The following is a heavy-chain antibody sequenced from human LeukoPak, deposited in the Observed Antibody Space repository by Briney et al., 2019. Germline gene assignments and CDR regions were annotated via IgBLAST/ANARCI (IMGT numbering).Heavy chain of an antibody. CDR3: ARGDSSGWYAWYFDL. J-gene: IGHJ2*01. CDR1: GFTVSSNY. CDR2: IYSGGST. V-gene: IGHV3-53*01. D-gene: IGHD6-19*01. Sequence: GGSLRLSCAASGFTVSSNYMSWVRQAPGKGLEWVSVIYSGGSTYYADSVKGRFTISRDNSKNTLYLQMNSLRAEDTAVYYCARGDSSGWYAWYFDLWGRGTLVTVSS.